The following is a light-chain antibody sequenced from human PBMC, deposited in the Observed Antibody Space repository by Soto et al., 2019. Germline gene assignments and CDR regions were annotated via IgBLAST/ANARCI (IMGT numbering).Light chain of an antibody. J-gene: IGLJ1*01. CDR2: GNN. CDR1: SSTVGSKY. V-gene: IGLV1-47*02. Sequence: QSVLTHPPSASGTPGQRVTISSSGSSSTVGSKYVYWYHQRPGTAPKLLIFGNNPRPSGVPDRFSGSKSGTSASLAISGLRSEDEADYYCAAWDDSLSGYVFGTGTKVTFL. CDR3: AAWDDSLSGYV.